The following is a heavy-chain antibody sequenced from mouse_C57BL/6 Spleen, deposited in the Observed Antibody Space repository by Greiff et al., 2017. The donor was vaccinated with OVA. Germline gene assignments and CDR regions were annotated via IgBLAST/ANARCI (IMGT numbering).Heavy chain of an antibody. J-gene: IGHJ2*01. CDR2: INPNNGGT. D-gene: IGHD1-1*01. V-gene: IGHV1-22*01. CDR3: ARDYYGSCYDY. Sequence: EVQLVESGPELVKPGASVKLSCKASGYKFTDYNMHWVKQSHGKSLEWIGYINPNNGGTSYNQKFKGKATLTVNKSSSTAYMELRSLTSEDSAVYYCARDYYGSCYDYWGKGTTLTVAS. CDR1: GYKFTDYN.